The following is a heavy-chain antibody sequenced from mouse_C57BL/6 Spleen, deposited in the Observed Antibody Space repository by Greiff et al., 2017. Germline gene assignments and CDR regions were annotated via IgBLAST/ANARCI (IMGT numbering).Heavy chain of an antibody. V-gene: IGHV5-4*01. CDR3: ARDRVFDY. CDR1: GFTFSSYA. J-gene: IGHJ2*01. Sequence: EVKLMESGGGLVKPGGSLKLSCAASGFTFSSYAMSWVRQTPEKRLEWVATISDGGSYTYYPDNVKGRFTISRDIAKNNLYLQMSHLKSEDTAMYYCARDRVFDYWGQGTTLTVSS. D-gene: IGHD3-3*01. CDR2: ISDGGSYT.